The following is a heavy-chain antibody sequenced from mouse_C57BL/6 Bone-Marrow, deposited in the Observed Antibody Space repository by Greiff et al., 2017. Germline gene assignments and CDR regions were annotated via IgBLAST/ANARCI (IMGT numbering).Heavy chain of an antibody. CDR1: GYTFTSYW. CDR2: IDPSDSYT. Sequence: QVQLQQPGAELVRPGTSVKLSCKASGYTFTSYWMHWVKQRPGQGLEWIGVIDPSDSYTNYNQKFKGKATLTVDTSSSTAYMQLSSLTSEDSAVFYCARWGYYGSSDGWAYWGQGTLVTVSA. CDR3: ARWGYYGSSDGWAY. D-gene: IGHD1-1*01. V-gene: IGHV1-59*01. J-gene: IGHJ3*01.